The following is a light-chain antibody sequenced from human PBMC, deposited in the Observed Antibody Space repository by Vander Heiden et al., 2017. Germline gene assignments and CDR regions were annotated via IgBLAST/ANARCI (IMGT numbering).Light chain of an antibody. Sequence: QSALTQPASVSGSPGPSITISCTGTSSDVGSYNLVSWYQQHPGKAPKLMIYEVSKRPSGVSNRFSGSKSGNTASLTISGLQAEDEADYYCCSYAGSSTLAFGGGTKLTVL. V-gene: IGLV2-23*02. J-gene: IGLJ3*02. CDR3: CSYAGSSTLA. CDR1: SSDVGSYNL. CDR2: EVS.